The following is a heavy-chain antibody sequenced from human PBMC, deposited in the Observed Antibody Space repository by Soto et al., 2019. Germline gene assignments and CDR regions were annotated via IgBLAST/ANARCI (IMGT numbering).Heavy chain of an antibody. D-gene: IGHD3-3*01. CDR1: GGSISSYY. CDR2: IYTSGST. Sequence: QAQLQESGPGLVKPSATLSLTWTASGGSISSYYWSWIRHTAGKGLEWIGRIYTSGSTNYNPSLKSRVAMSVDTSKNQCSLKLSSPTAGDTDVYYCAKATIFGVVINWFDPWGQCTLVSVSS. J-gene: IGHJ5*01. V-gene: IGHV4-4*07. CDR3: AKATIFGVVINWFDP.